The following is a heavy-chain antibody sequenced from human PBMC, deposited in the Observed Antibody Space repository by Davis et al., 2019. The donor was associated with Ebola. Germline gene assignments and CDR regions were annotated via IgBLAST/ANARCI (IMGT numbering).Heavy chain of an antibody. D-gene: IGHD2-2*01. CDR3: ARGRRLGVLRWFDP. J-gene: IGHJ5*02. CDR1: GYTFTSYD. V-gene: IGHV1-8*01. Sequence: ASVKVSCKASGYTFTSYDINWVRQATGQGLEWMGWMNPNSGNTGYAQKFQGRVTMTRNTSISTAYMGLSSLRSEDTAVYYCARGRRLGVLRWFDPWGQGTLVTVSS. CDR2: MNPNSGNT.